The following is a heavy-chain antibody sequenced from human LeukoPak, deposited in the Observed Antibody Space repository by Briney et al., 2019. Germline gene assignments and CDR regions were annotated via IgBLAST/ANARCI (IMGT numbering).Heavy chain of an antibody. CDR3: ARGQYYYDTSGYYPIYFDY. D-gene: IGHD3-22*01. J-gene: IGHJ4*02. V-gene: IGHV1-46*01. CDR1: GYTFTSYC. Sequence: ASVKVSCKASGYTFTSYCMHWVRQAPGQGLEWMGIINPSGGSTSDAQKFQGRVTMTRDTSTSTVYMELSSLRSEDTAVYYCARGQYYYDTSGYYPIYFDYWGQGTLVTVSS. CDR2: INPSGGST.